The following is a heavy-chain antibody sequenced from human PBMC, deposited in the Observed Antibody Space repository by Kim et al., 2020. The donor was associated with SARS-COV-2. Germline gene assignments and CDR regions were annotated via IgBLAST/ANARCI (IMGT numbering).Heavy chain of an antibody. Sequence: GGSLRLSCAASGFTFSSHSMNWVRQAPGKGLEWVSSISSNSRSMYYADSVKGRFTISRDNAKNSLYLQMNSLRDEDTAVYYCARSDGGYPRGADAFDSWGQGTMVTVSS. CDR2: ISSNSRSM. V-gene: IGHV3-21*01. D-gene: IGHD5-12*01. CDR1: GFTFSSHS. CDR3: ARSDGGYPRGADAFDS. J-gene: IGHJ3*02.